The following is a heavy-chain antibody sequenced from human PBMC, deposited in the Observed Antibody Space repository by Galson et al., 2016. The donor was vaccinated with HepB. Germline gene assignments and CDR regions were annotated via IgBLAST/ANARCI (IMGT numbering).Heavy chain of an antibody. CDR1: GFSFSNYY. CDR3: ARDREVPSWSVFSFDFSYYGMGV. CDR2: ISSTSTYT. V-gene: IGHV3-11*06. Sequence: SLRLSCAASGFSFSNYYMTWIRKAPGKGLEWISYISSTSTYTNYADSVKGRFTISRDHVKNSLSLQMNSLRAEDTAVYYCARDREVPSWSVFSFDFSYYGMGVWGQGTTVTVSS. J-gene: IGHJ6*02. D-gene: IGHD3-3*01.